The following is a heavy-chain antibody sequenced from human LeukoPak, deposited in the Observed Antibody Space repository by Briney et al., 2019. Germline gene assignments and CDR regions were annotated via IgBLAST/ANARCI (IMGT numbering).Heavy chain of an antibody. CDR2: IWYDGSNK. CDR1: GFTFSSYG. J-gene: IGHJ6*02. V-gene: IGHV3-33*01. D-gene: IGHD6-19*01. CDR3: ARERYSSLHGMDV. Sequence: PGRSLRLSCAASGFTFSSYGMHWVRQAPGKGLEWVAVIWYDGSNKYYADSVKGRFAISRDNSKNTLYLQMNSLRAEDTAVYYCARERYSSLHGMDVWGQGTTVTVSS.